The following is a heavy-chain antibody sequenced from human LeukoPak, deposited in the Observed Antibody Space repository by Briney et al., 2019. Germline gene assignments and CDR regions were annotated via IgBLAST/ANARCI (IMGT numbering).Heavy chain of an antibody. V-gene: IGHV3-30-3*01. Sequence: PGGSLRLSCAASGFTFSNAYMNWVRQAPGKGLEWVALISYDGNEKYYADSVQGRFTISRDNSMNTLNLHMNSLKSEDTAIYYCARHRIAAAVAFYFDSWGQGALVAVSS. J-gene: IGHJ4*02. CDR2: ISYDGNEK. CDR1: GFTFSNAY. D-gene: IGHD6-13*01. CDR3: ARHRIAAAVAFYFDS.